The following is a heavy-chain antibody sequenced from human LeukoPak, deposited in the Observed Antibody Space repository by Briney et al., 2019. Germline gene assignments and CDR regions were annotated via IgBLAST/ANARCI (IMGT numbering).Heavy chain of an antibody. V-gene: IGHV4-59*01. CDR2: IYYSGST. Sequence: PSETLSLTCTVSGGSISSYYWSWIRQPPGKGLEWIGYIYYSGSTNYNPSLKSRVTISVDTSKNQFSLKLSSVTAADTAVYYCARARDSSGYHAFDIWGQGTMVTVSS. CDR3: ARARDSSGYHAFDI. J-gene: IGHJ3*02. CDR1: GGSISSYY. D-gene: IGHD3-22*01.